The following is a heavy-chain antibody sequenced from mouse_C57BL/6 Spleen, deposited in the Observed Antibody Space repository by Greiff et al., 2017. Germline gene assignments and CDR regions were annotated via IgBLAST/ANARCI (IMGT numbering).Heavy chain of an antibody. Sequence: QVQLQQSGAELVRPGTSVKVSCKASGYAFTNYLIEWVKQRPGQGLAWIGVINPGSGGTNYNEKFKGKATLTADKSSSTAYMQLSSLTSEDSAVYFCARRGNYGSSYWYFDVWGTGTTVTVSS. J-gene: IGHJ1*03. V-gene: IGHV1-54*01. CDR2: INPGSGGT. CDR3: ARRGNYGSSYWYFDV. CDR1: GYAFTNYL. D-gene: IGHD1-1*01.